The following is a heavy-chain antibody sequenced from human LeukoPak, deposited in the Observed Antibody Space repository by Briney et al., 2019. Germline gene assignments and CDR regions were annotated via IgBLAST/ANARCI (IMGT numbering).Heavy chain of an antibody. J-gene: IGHJ6*03. D-gene: IGHD1-26*01. CDR3: ARRSGSYFHYYYYYMDG. CDR1: GFTVSSNY. CDR2: IYSGGST. Sequence: GGSLRLSCAASGFTVSSNYMSWVRQAPGKGLERVSVIYSGGSTYYADSVKGRFTISRDNSKNTLYLQMNSLRAEDTAVYYCARRSGSYFHYYYYYMDGWGKGTTVTVSS. V-gene: IGHV3-53*01.